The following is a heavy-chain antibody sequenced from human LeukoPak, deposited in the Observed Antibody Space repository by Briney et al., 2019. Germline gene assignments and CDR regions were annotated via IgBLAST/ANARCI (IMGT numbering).Heavy chain of an antibody. CDR1: GGSISSHY. CDR3: ARDPTTVTKGLDI. D-gene: IGHD4-17*01. Sequence: SETLSLIRTVSGGSISSHYWSWLRQPPGKGLEWIGYISYIGRTHYHPSLKSRVTISVDTAENQFSLNLSSVTAADAAVYFCARDPTTVTKGLDIWGQGTMVTVSS. V-gene: IGHV4-59*11. J-gene: IGHJ3*02. CDR2: ISYIGRT.